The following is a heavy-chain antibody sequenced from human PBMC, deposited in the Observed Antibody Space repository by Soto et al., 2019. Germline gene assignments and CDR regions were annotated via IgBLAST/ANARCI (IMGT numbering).Heavy chain of an antibody. Sequence: VGSLRLCCSSSGFTFISGCIHWFRQAPVNGLEWVSFISYYLINKYYAYSVKGRFTISRDNSKNTLYLQMNSLRAEETAVYYCAKVLALTYYYDSSGYKGQHHDAFATCGPGTMLTLSS. D-gene: IGHD3-22*01. V-gene: IGHV3-30*18. CDR2: ISYYLINK. CDR1: GFTFISGC. CDR3: AKVLALTYYYDSSGYKGQHHDAFAT. J-gene: IGHJ3*02.